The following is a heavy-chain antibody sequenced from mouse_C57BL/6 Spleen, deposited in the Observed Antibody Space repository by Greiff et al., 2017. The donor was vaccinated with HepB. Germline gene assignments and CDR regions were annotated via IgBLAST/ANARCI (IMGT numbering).Heavy chain of an antibody. CDR1: GYTFTDYY. CDR2: INPNNGGT. V-gene: IGHV1-26*01. D-gene: IGHD2-1*01. CDR3: ARGGNYGVPDY. J-gene: IGHJ2*01. Sequence: EVQLQQSGPELVKPGASVKISCKASGYTFTDYYMNWVKQSHGKSLEWIGDINPNNGGTSYNQKFKGKATLTVDKSSSTAYMELRSLTSEDSAVYYCARGGNYGVPDYWGQGTTLTVSS.